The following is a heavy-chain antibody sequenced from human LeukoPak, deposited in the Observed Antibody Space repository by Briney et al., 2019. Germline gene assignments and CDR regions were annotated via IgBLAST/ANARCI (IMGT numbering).Heavy chain of an antibody. CDR2: INTNSGGT. CDR1: GYTFTGHF. V-gene: IGHV1-2*02. J-gene: IGHJ6*03. D-gene: IGHD4-11*01. Sequence: ASVKVSCKASGYTFTGHFMHWVRQAPGQGLEWMGWINTNSGGTNYAQKFQGRVTMTRDTSISTAYMELRGLRSDDTAVYYCARGGLPIYYYYIDVWGKGTTVTVSS. CDR3: ARGGLPIYYYYIDV.